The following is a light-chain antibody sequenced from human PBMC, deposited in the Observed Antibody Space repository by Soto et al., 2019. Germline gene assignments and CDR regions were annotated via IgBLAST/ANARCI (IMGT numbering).Light chain of an antibody. J-gene: IGKJ1*01. V-gene: IGKV1-39*01. CDR2: AAY. CDR1: QSISNY. CDR3: QQSYSTHRT. Sequence: DIQMTQSPSSLSASVGDRVTITCRASQSISNYLNWYQQKPVKAPKLLMYAAYSLQSGVPSRFGRSGSGSDFTLIISSLQPEDFATYYCQQSYSTHRTLGQGTKVEIK.